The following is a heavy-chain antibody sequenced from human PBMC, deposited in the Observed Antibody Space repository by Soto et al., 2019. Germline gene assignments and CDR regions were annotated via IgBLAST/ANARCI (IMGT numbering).Heavy chain of an antibody. CDR3: ARVDYYDSSGYDY. CDR1: GFTVSSNS. J-gene: IGHJ4*02. Sequence: PGGFLRLSCAASGFTVSSNSMSWVRQAPGKGLEWVSVIYSGGSTYYADSVQGLFTISRDNSKNTLYLQMNSLRAEDTAVYYCARVDYYDSSGYDYWGQGTLVTVSS. D-gene: IGHD3-22*01. V-gene: IGHV3-53*01. CDR2: IYSGGST.